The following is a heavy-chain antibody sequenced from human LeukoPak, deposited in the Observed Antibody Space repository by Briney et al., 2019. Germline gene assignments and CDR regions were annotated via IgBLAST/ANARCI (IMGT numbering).Heavy chain of an antibody. CDR2: IYYSGST. Sequence: SETLSLTCTVSGGSISGGGYYWSWIRQHPGKGLEWIGYIYYSGSTYYNPSLKSRVTISVDTSKNQFSLKLSSVTAADTAVYYCARVVDDSSGYYYYYGMDVWGQGTTVTVSS. CDR3: ARVVDDSSGYYYYYGMDV. J-gene: IGHJ6*02. D-gene: IGHD3-22*01. CDR1: GGSISGGGYY. V-gene: IGHV4-31*03.